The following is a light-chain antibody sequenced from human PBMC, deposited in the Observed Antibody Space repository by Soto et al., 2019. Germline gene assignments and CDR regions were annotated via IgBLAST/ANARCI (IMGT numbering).Light chain of an antibody. CDR3: SSYTSSSTVI. Sequence: QSVLTQPASVSGSPGQSITISCTGTTSDVGGYDYVSWSQQHPDKAPKLIIYDVSNRPSGVSNRFSGSKSGNTASLTISGLQAEDEADYYCSSYTSSSTVIFGGGTELSVL. CDR2: DVS. CDR1: TSDVGGYDY. V-gene: IGLV2-14*01. J-gene: IGLJ2*01.